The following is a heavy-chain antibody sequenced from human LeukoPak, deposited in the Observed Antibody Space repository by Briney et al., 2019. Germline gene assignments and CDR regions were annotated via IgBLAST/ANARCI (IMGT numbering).Heavy chain of an antibody. V-gene: IGHV4-38-2*01. Sequence: PSETLSLTCAVSGYSISSGYYWGWIRQPPGKGLEWIGSIYHSGSTYYNPSLKSRVTISVDTSKNQFSLKLSSVTAADTAVYYCASHAPHPYVVPAAIAYWGQGTLVTVSS. CDR2: IYHSGST. D-gene: IGHD2-2*01. J-gene: IGHJ4*02. CDR1: GYSISSGYY. CDR3: ASHAPHPYVVPAAIAY.